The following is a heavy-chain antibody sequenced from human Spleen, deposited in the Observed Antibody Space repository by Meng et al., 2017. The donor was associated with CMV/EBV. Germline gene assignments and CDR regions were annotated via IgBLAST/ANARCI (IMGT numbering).Heavy chain of an antibody. J-gene: IGHJ4*02. CDR2: TIPLLGIA. CDR1: GGISNIDA. V-gene: IGHV1-69*10. D-gene: IGHD2-15*01. Sequence: QVHLVQSGAEVKKPGSSVKVSCKASGGISNIDAINWVRQAPGQGLEWMGGTIPLLGIANYAQKFQGRVTITADKSTSTSHMELGSLRADDTATYFCVRLAECNGGSCYFDIWGQGTLVTVSS. CDR3: VRLAECNGGSCYFDI.